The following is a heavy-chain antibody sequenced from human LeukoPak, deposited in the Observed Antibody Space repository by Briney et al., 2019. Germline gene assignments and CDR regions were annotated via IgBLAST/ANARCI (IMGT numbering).Heavy chain of an antibody. CDR1: GFTFSSYA. J-gene: IGHJ4*02. D-gene: IGHD3-10*01. V-gene: IGHV3-30-3*01. CDR2: ISYDGSNK. CDR3: ARDGIRGVIIPGY. Sequence: GGSLRLSCAASGFTFSSYAMHWVRQAPGKGLEWVAVISYDGSNKYYADSVKGRFTISRDNSKNTLYLQINSLRAEDTAVYYCARDGIRGVIIPGYWGQGTLVTVSS.